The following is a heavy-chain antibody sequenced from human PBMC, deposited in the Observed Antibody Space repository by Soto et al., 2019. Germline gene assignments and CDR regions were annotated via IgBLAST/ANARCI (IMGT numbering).Heavy chain of an antibody. Sequence: LRLSCTASGFTFGDYAMSWFRQAPGKGLEWVGFIRSKAYGGTTEYAASVKGRFTISRDDSKSIAYLQMNSLKTEDTAVYYCTRDLDTAMVSYYYYGMDVWGQGTTVTVSS. D-gene: IGHD5-18*01. J-gene: IGHJ6*02. V-gene: IGHV3-49*03. CDR2: IRSKAYGGTT. CDR1: GFTFGDYA. CDR3: TRDLDTAMVSYYYYGMDV.